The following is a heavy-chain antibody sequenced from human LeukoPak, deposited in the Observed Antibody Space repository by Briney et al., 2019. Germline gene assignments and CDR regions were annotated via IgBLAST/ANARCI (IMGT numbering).Heavy chain of an antibody. V-gene: IGHV3-23*01. J-gene: IGHJ1*01. CDR1: GFTFSSYA. Sequence: GRSLRLSCTASGFTFSSYAMSWVRQAPGKGLEWVSAISGSGGTGIYYADSMKGRFTISRDNSKNTLFLQMNSLRVDDTAVYYCARKGQGSNWAAEYFQNWGQGTLVTVSS. CDR3: ARKGQGSNWAAEYFQN. CDR2: ISGSGGTGI. D-gene: IGHD6-13*01.